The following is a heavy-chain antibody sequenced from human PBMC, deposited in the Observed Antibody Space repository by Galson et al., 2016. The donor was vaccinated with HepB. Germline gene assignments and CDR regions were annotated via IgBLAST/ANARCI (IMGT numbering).Heavy chain of an antibody. CDR2: ISIGSSRI. V-gene: IGHV3-48*02. J-gene: IGHJ4*02. CDR1: GFTFSSYS. CDR3: VGDRDGQRHMVHGEY. D-gene: IGHD3-10*01. Sequence: SLRLSCAASGFTFSSYSLNWVRQAPGKGLEGVSYISIGSSRIYYADSVKGRFTISRDNAKNSLFLQMNSLRDEDTAVYFCVGDRDGQRHMVHGEYWGQGTLVTVSS.